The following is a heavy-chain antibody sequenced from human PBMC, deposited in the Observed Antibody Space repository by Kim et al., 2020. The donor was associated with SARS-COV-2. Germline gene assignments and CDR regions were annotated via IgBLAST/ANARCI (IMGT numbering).Heavy chain of an antibody. Sequence: SETLSLTCTVSGGSISSGGYYWSWIRQHPGKGLEWIGYIYYSGSTYYNPSPKSRVTISVDTSKNQFSLKLSSVTAADTAVYYCARQVLRYFDWLPKHFDYWGQETLVTVSS. CDR2: IYYSGST. V-gene: IGHV4-31*03. CDR3: ARQVLRYFDWLPKHFDY. CDR1: GGSISSGGYY. D-gene: IGHD3-9*01. J-gene: IGHJ4*02.